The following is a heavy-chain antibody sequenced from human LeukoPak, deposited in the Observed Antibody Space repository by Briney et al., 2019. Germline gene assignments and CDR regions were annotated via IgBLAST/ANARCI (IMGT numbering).Heavy chain of an antibody. CDR3: ARGGYYASGSYEG. J-gene: IGHJ4*02. V-gene: IGHV3-74*01. CDR2: INRDETST. Sequence: GGSLRLSCAASGFTFSSYSMNWVRQAPGKGLEWVPRINRDETSTTYADSVKGRFTISRDNAKNTLYLQMNSLRVEDTAVYFSARGGYYASGSYEGWGQGTLVTVSS. CDR1: GFTFSSYS. D-gene: IGHD3-10*01.